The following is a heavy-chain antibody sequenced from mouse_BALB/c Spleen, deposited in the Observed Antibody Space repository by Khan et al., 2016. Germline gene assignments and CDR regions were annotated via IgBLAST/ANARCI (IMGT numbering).Heavy chain of an antibody. CDR3: ARSTMITTVFDY. V-gene: IGHV3-1*02. J-gene: IGHJ2*01. D-gene: IGHD2-4*01. CDR2: IHYSGST. CDR1: GYSITSGYS. Sequence: QLQESGPDLVKPSQSLSLTCTVTGYSITSGYSWHWIRQFPGNKLEWMGYIHYSGSTTYTPSLKSRISITRDTSKNQFFLQLNSVTTEDTATYYCARSTMITTVFDYWGQGTTLTVSS.